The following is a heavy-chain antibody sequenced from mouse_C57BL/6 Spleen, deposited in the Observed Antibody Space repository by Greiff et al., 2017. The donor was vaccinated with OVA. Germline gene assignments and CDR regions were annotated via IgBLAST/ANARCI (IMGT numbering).Heavy chain of an antibody. CDR1: GFTFTDYY. Sequence: DVKLVESGGGLVQPGGSLILSCAASGFTFTDYYMSWVRQPPGKALEWLGFIRNKANGYTTEYSASVKGRFTISRDNSQSILYLQMNALRAEDSATYYCARYGNYGNYAMDYWGQGTSVTVSS. D-gene: IGHD2-1*01. J-gene: IGHJ4*01. CDR3: ARYGNYGNYAMDY. V-gene: IGHV7-3*01. CDR2: IRNKANGYTT.